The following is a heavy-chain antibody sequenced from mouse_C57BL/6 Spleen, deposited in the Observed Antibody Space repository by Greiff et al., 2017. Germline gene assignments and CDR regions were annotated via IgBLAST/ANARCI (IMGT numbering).Heavy chain of an antibody. Sequence: EVKLMESGPGLVKPSQSLSLTCSVTGYSITSGYYWNWIRQFPGNKLEWMGYISYDGSNNYNPSLKNRISITRDTSKNQFFLKLNSVTTEDTATYYCARGGGSCDYWGQGTTLTVSS. CDR3: ARGGGSCDY. V-gene: IGHV3-6*01. J-gene: IGHJ2*01. CDR2: ISYDGSN. CDR1: GYSITSGYY.